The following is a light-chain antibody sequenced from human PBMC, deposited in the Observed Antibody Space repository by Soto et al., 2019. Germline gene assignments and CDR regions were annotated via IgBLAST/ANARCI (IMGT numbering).Light chain of an antibody. CDR1: QSISNC. J-gene: IGKJ5*01. Sequence: DIQLTQSPSFLSASVGGRVTITCRASQSISNCLAWYQQKPGTAPKVLIYHASNLQSGVPSRFSGSGSGTEFTLTISSLEPEDFAVYYCQQRSNWPPSTFGQGTRLEIK. CDR2: HAS. CDR3: QQRSNWPPST. V-gene: IGKV1-5*01.